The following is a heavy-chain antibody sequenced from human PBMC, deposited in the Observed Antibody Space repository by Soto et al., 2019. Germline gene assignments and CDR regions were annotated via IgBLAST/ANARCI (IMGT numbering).Heavy chain of an antibody. CDR1: GYTLTELS. Sequence: ASVKVSCKVSGYTLTELSMHWVQQAPGKGLEWMGGFDPEDGETIYAQKFQGRVTMTEDTSTDTAYMELSSLRSEDTAVYYCATGNILTGYDAFDIWGQGTMVTVSS. V-gene: IGHV1-24*01. D-gene: IGHD3-9*01. CDR3: ATGNILTGYDAFDI. J-gene: IGHJ3*02. CDR2: FDPEDGET.